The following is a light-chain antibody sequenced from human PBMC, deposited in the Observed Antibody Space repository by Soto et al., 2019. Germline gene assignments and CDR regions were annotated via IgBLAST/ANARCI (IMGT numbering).Light chain of an antibody. J-gene: IGLJ1*01. Sequence: QSVLTQPASVSGSPGQSITISCTGTSSDVGSYNPVSWYQQHPGKAPKLMIYEGSKRPSGVSNRFSGSKSGNTASLTISGLQAEDEADYYCCSYAGSSTVFGTGTKVTVL. CDR2: EGS. CDR3: CSYAGSSTV. CDR1: SSDVGSYNP. V-gene: IGLV2-23*03.